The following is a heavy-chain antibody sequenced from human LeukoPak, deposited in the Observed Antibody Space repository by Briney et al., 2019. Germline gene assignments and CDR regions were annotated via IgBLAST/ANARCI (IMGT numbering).Heavy chain of an antibody. Sequence: SETLSLTCAVYGGSFSGYYWSWIRQPPGKGLEWIGEINHSGSTNYNPSLKSRVTISVDTSKNQFSLKLSSVTAADTAVYYCARTRRVRLELGVFYWFDPWGQGTLVTVSS. V-gene: IGHV4-34*01. J-gene: IGHJ5*02. CDR1: GGSFSGYY. CDR3: ARTRRVRLELGVFYWFDP. CDR2: INHSGST. D-gene: IGHD1-1*01.